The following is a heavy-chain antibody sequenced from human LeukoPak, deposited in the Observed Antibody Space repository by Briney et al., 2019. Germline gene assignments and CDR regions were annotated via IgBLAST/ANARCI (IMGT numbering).Heavy chain of an antibody. CDR1: GGSISSSSYY. CDR2: IYYSGST. J-gene: IGHJ6*03. D-gene: IGHD2-8*01. V-gene: IGHV4-39*07. CDR3: ARKVYTSYYYYCMDV. Sequence: SETLSLTCTVSGGSISSSSYYWGWIRQPPGKGLEWIGSIYYSGSTYYNPSLKSRVTISVDTSKNQFSLKLSSVTAADTAVYYCARKVYTSYYYYCMDVWGKGTTVTVSS.